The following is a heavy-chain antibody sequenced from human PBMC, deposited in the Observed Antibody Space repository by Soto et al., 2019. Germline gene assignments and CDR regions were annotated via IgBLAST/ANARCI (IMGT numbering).Heavy chain of an antibody. D-gene: IGHD3-9*01. Sequence: GESLKISCKGSGYSFTSYWIGWVRQMPGKGLEWVGIIYPGDSDTRYSPSFQGQVTISADKSISTAYPQWSSLKASDTAMYYCARNCADDTLIGPEGMDVWGQGTTVTVSS. CDR2: IYPGDSDT. V-gene: IGHV5-51*01. CDR3: ARNCADDTLIGPEGMDV. J-gene: IGHJ6*02. CDR1: GYSFTSYW.